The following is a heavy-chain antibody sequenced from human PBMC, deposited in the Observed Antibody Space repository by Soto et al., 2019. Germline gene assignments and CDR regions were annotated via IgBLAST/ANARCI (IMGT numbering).Heavy chain of an antibody. CDR2: IDPRSGGT. V-gene: IGHV1-2*02. J-gene: IGHJ4*02. Sequence: HVQLVQSGTELKKPGASVRVSCRVSGYPFTTYYIHWVRQAPGQGLEWMGWIDPRSGGTVYEQKFQGRVTMTRDTSISTVYMDLSGLTSDATALFYCATDDYGIFPYWGQGSLVTVTS. CDR3: ATDDYGIFPY. CDR1: GYPFTTYY. D-gene: IGHD3-10*01.